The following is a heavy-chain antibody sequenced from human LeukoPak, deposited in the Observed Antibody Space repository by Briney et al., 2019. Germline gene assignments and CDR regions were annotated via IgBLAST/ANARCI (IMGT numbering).Heavy chain of an antibody. D-gene: IGHD3-3*01. CDR2: VELDGSEK. V-gene: IGHV3-7*03. J-gene: IGHJ4*02. Sequence: GGSLRLSCAASGFTYSSYSRNWVRQAPAKGLEWVANVELDGSEKNYVDSVKGRFTISRDNTKNSLYLQMNSLRVEDTAVFYCARDQYDTWSRRGNFDSWGQGTLVIVSS. CDR1: GFTYSSYS. CDR3: ARDQYDTWSRRGNFDS.